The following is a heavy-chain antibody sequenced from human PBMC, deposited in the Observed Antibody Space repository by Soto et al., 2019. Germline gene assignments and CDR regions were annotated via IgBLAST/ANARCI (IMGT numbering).Heavy chain of an antibody. CDR1: GDNLTGHY. CDR2: INPNSGGT. D-gene: IGHD6-13*01. J-gene: IGHJ5*02. Sequence: ASGKVPCKASGDNLTGHYMTWLRQAPGQGLEWMGWINPNSGGTSYAQKFQGRANMTRDTPISTSYMELSSLTSDDTAVYYCARDAGNIVAAVGPTTNWFDPWGQGSLVTFSS. V-gene: IGHV1-2*02. CDR3: ARDAGNIVAAVGPTTNWFDP.